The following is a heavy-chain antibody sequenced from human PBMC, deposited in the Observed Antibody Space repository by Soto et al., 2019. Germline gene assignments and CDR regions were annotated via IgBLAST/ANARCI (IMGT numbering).Heavy chain of an antibody. V-gene: IGHV4-31*03. CDR2: IYYSGST. CDR3: AISKRVVGENFWSGYYRFDP. Sequence: QVQLQESGPGLVKPSQTLSLTCTVSGGSISSGGYYWSWIRQHPGKGLEWIGYIYYSGSTSYNPSLNSRVTISVDTSKNQSSLKLSSVTAADTAVYYCAISKRVVGENFWSGYYRFDPWGQGTLVTVSS. D-gene: IGHD3-3*01. J-gene: IGHJ5*02. CDR1: GGSISSGGYY.